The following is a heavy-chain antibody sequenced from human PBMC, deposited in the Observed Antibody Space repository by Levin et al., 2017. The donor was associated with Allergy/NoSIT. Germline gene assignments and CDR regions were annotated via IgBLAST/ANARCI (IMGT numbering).Heavy chain of an antibody. CDR1: GYTFTGHY. CDR3: ARGDYIHNPYYSSRGLDV. D-gene: IGHD3-22*01. V-gene: IGHV1-2*02. J-gene: IGHJ6*02. CDR2: LNPNTGAT. Sequence: ASVKVSCKASGYTFTGHYLHWVRQAPGQGFEWMGRLNPNTGATDYAQNFQGRVTMTRDSSISTAYMDLSGLRSDDTAVYYGARGDYIHNPYYSSRGLDVWGLGTTVTVSS.